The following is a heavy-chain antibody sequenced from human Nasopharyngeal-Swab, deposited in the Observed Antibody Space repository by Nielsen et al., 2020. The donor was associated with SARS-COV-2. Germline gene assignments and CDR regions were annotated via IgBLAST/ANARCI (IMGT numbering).Heavy chain of an antibody. D-gene: IGHD6-19*01. CDR3: ARGTAVAGILYYFDY. CDR2: IGTAGDT. J-gene: IGHJ4*02. V-gene: IGHV3-13*01. Sequence: GESLKISCAASGFTFSSYDMHWVRQATGKGLEWVSAIGTAGDTYYPGSVKGRFTISRENAKNSLYLQMNSLRAGDTAVYYCARGTAVAGILYYFDYWGQGTLVTVFS. CDR1: GFTFSSYD.